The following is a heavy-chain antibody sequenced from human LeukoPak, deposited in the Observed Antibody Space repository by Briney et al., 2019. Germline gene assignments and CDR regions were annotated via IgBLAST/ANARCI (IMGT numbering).Heavy chain of an antibody. V-gene: IGHV4-34*01. CDR1: GGSFSGYY. CDR3: ARGRGPIVVESILDY. CDR2: INHSGST. J-gene: IGHJ4*02. D-gene: IGHD2-21*01. Sequence: SETLSLTCAVYGGSFSGYYWSWIRQPPGKGLEWIGEINHSGSTNYNPSLKSRVTISVDTSKNQFSLKLSSVTAADTAVYYCARGRGPIVVESILDYWGQGTLVTVSS.